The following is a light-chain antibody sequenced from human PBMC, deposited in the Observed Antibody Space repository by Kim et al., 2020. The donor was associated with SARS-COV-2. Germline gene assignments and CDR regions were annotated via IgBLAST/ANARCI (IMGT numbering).Light chain of an antibody. CDR2: GAS. Sequence: VSPGKRAPPSCRASQSVSSNLAWYQQKPGQAPRLLIYGASNRATGIPARFSGSGSGTEFTLTISSLQSEDFAVYYCQQFNTWPLTLGGGTKVDIK. V-gene: IGKV3-15*01. J-gene: IGKJ4*01. CDR3: QQFNTWPLT. CDR1: QSVSSN.